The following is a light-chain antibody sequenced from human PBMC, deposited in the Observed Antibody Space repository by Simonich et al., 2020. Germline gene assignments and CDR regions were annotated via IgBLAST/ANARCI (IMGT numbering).Light chain of an antibody. V-gene: IGKV1-39*01. J-gene: IGKJ2*01. CDR3: LQHNSYPYT. Sequence: DIQMTQSPSSLSASVGDRVTITCRASQSIRSYLNWYQQKTGTAPKLLIYAASSLQSGVPSRFSGSGSGTDFTLTISSLQPEDFATYYCLQHNSYPYTFGQGTKLEIK. CDR1: QSIRSY. CDR2: AAS.